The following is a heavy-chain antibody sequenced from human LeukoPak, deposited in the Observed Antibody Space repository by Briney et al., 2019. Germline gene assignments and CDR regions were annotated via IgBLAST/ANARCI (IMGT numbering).Heavy chain of an antibody. Sequence: GGSLRLSCAASGFTFSNYVMGWVRQAPGKGLEWVSAISGSSDGADYADSVRGRFTISRDNSKNTLYQQMNSLRAEDTAVYYCAKRTGVTELHFDHWGQGTLVTVSS. J-gene: IGHJ4*02. CDR3: AKRTGVTELHFDH. CDR1: GFTFSNYV. D-gene: IGHD1-7*01. V-gene: IGHV3-23*01. CDR2: ISGSSDGA.